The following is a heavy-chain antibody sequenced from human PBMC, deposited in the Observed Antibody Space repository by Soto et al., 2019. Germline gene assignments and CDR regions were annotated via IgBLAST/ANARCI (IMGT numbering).Heavy chain of an antibody. J-gene: IGHJ6*02. CDR3: ARDKGRDWNTGYYYYGMDV. CDR2: IYYSGST. CDR1: GGSISSGGYY. Sequence: SETLSLTCTVSGGSISSGGYYWSWIRQHPGKGLGWIGYIYYSGSTYYNPSLKSRVTISVDTSKNQFSLKLSSVTAADTAVYYCARDKGRDWNTGYYYYGMDVWGQGTTVTVSS. D-gene: IGHD1-1*01. V-gene: IGHV4-31*03.